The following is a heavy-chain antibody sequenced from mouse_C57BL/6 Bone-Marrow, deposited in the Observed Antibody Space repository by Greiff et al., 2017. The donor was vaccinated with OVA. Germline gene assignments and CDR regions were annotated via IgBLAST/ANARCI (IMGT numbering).Heavy chain of an antibody. D-gene: IGHD1-1*01. V-gene: IGHV1-81*01. CDR1: GYTFTSYG. CDR3: ARDYYGSSWYFDV. J-gene: IGHJ1*03. CDR2: IYPRSGNT. Sequence: VKLQESGAELARPGASVKLSCKASGYTFTSYGISWVKQRTGQGLEWIGEIYPRSGNTYYNEKFKGKATLTADKSSSTAYMELRSLTSEDSAVYFCARDYYGSSWYFDVWGKGTTVTVSS.